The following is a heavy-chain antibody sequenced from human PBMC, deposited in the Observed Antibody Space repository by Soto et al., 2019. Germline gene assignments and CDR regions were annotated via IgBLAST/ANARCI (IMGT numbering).Heavy chain of an antibody. CDR1: GGSISSDY. CDR2: IYYSGST. D-gene: IGHD2-2*01. Sequence: SETLSLTCTVSGGSISSDYRSWIRQPPGKGLEWIGYIYYSGSTNYNPSLKSRVTISVDTSKNQFSLKLSSVTAADTAVYYCARDGERYCSSTSCYFVDYYYGRDVWGQGTTVTVS. J-gene: IGHJ6*02. CDR3: ARDGERYCSSTSCYFVDYYYGRDV. V-gene: IGHV4-59*01.